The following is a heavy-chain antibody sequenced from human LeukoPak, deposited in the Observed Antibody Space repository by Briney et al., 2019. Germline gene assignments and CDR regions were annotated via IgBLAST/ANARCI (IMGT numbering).Heavy chain of an antibody. CDR3: ARVIRTWFDP. CDR1: GGSISSYY. D-gene: IGHD2/OR15-2a*01. Sequence: PSETLSLTCTVSGGSISSYYWSWIRQPPGKGLEWIGYIYYSGSTNYNPSLKRRVTISVDTSKNQFSLKLSSVTAADTAVYYCARVIRTWFDPWGQGTLVTVSS. V-gene: IGHV4-59*01. J-gene: IGHJ5*02. CDR2: IYYSGST.